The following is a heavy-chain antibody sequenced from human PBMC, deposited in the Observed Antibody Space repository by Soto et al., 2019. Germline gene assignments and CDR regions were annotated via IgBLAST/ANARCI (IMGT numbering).Heavy chain of an antibody. D-gene: IGHD6-6*01. V-gene: IGHV1-8*01. CDR2: MNPNSGNT. Sequence: GASVKVSCKASGYTFPSYDINWVRQATGQGLEWMGWMNPNSGNTGFAQKFQARVTMTSNTSISTAYMELSSLRSEDTAVYYCARALFECSSSSDAFDIWGQGTMVTVSS. CDR3: ARALFECSSSSDAFDI. CDR1: GYTFPSYD. J-gene: IGHJ3*02.